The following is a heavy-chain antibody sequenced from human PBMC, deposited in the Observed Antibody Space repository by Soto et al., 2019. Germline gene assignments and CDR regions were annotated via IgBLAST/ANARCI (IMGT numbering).Heavy chain of an antibody. Sequence: ASVKFSCNASGYTFTSCGISWVRQAPGQGLECIVWISAYNGNTNYXXKLQGRVXXTTDTSTNTTXKELKXLRSDDTSVYYCARGGYSYGYPYWGQGTLVTVSS. V-gene: IGHV1-18*01. CDR2: ISAYNGNT. J-gene: IGHJ4*02. CDR1: GYTFTSCG. D-gene: IGHD5-18*01. CDR3: ARGGYSYGYPY.